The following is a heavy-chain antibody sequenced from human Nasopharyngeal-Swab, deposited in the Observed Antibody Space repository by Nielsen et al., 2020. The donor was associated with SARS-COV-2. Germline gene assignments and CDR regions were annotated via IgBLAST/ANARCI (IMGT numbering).Heavy chain of an antibody. J-gene: IGHJ4*02. D-gene: IGHD3-3*01. CDR2: ISAYNGNT. Sequence: ASVKVSCKASGYTFTSYGISWVRQAPGQGLEWMGWISAYNGNTNYAQKLQGRVTMTTVTSTSTAYMELRSLRSDDTAVYYCARVELYDFWSGYYLFDYWGQGTLVTVSS. V-gene: IGHV1-18*01. CDR3: ARVELYDFWSGYYLFDY. CDR1: GYTFTSYG.